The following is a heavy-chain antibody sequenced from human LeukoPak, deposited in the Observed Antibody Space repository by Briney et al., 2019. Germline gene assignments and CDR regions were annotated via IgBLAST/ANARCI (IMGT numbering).Heavy chain of an antibody. CDR2: ICYSGST. CDR1: GGSISSYY. D-gene: IGHD3-22*01. Sequence: PSETVSLTCTVSGGSISSYYWSWIRQPPGKGLAWIGYICYSGSTNYNPSLKSRVTISVDTSKNQFSLKLSSVTAADTAVYYCARVCYDSSYDYWGQGTLVTVSS. CDR3: ARVCYDSSYDY. V-gene: IGHV4-59*01. J-gene: IGHJ4*02.